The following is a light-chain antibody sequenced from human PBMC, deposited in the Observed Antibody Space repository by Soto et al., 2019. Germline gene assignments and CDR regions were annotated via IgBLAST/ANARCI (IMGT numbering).Light chain of an antibody. Sequence: QSVLTQPASVSGSPGQSITISCTGTSSDVGGYNYVSWYQQHPGKAPKLMIYEVSNRPSGVSSRFSGSKSGTTASLTISGRQAEDEADYYCSSYTSSGTYVFGTGTKLTVL. V-gene: IGLV2-14*01. CDR1: SSDVGGYNY. CDR2: EVS. J-gene: IGLJ1*01. CDR3: SSYTSSGTYV.